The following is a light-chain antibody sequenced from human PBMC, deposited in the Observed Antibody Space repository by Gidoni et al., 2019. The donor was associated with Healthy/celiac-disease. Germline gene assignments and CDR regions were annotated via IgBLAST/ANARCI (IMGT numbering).Light chain of an antibody. CDR1: QSISSN. Sequence: EIVMTQSPATLSVSPGERATLPCRASQSISSNLAWYQQKFGQAPRLRIYGASSRATGIPARFSGSGSGTEFTLTISSLQSEDFAAYYCQQYNHWPPLTFGGGTKVGIK. V-gene: IGKV3-15*01. CDR3: QQYNHWPPLT. CDR2: GAS. J-gene: IGKJ4*01.